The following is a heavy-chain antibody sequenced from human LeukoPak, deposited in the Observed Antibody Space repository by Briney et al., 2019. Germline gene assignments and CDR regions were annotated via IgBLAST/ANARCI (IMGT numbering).Heavy chain of an antibody. J-gene: IGHJ4*02. CDR1: GGSISSGSYY. CDR2: IYTSGNT. Sequence: SETLSLTCTVSGGSISSGSYYWNWIRQPAGKGLEWIGRIYTSGNTDYNPTLKSRVTISLDTSKNQFPLKLSSVTAADTAVYYCVRWGTGNWYEGVDYWGQGTLVTVSS. CDR3: VRWGTGNWYEGVDY. V-gene: IGHV4-61*02. D-gene: IGHD3-16*01.